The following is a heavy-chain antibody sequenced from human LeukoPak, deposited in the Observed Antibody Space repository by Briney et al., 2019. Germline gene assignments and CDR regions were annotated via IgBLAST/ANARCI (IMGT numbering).Heavy chain of an antibody. CDR3: ATYDSNGLLDY. CDR1: GYTFTDYY. CDR2: INPNSGGT. V-gene: IGHV1-2*02. J-gene: IGHJ4*02. D-gene: IGHD3-22*01. Sequence: ASVKVSCKASGYTFTDYYMHWVRQAPGQGLEWMGWINPNSGGTNYAQKFQGRVTMTRDTSIYTAFMELSRLRSDDTAVYYCATYDSNGLLDYWGQGTLVTVSS.